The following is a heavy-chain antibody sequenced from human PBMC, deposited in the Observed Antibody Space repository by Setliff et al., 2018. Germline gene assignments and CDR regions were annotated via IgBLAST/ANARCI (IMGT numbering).Heavy chain of an antibody. Sequence: ASVKVSCKTSGYNFITLGINWVRQAPGQGLEWVGWISPCSGKTDYAQKFQDRVIMTIDSATTTAYMELKTLTSDDTAVYYCARGRGPDIVVTIPGDYWGQGTQVTVSS. D-gene: IGHD2-15*01. CDR2: ISPCSGKT. V-gene: IGHV1-18*01. CDR1: GYNFITLG. CDR3: ARGRGPDIVVTIPGDY. J-gene: IGHJ4*02.